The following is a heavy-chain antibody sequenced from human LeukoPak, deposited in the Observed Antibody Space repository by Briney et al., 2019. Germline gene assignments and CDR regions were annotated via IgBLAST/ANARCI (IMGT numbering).Heavy chain of an antibody. J-gene: IGHJ4*02. V-gene: IGHV3-48*04. CDR3: TRERDGRFFDY. CDR2: ISSSSSTI. CDR1: GFTFSTYS. Sequence: GGSLRLSCVVSGFTFSTYSMNWVRQAPRKGLEWVSYISSSSSTIYYADSVKGRFTISRDDAKNSLFLQMNSLRAEDTAVYYCTRERDGRFFDYWGQGTLVTVSS. D-gene: IGHD5-24*01.